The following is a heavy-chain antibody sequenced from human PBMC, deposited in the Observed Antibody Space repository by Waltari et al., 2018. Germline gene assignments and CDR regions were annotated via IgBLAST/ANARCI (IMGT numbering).Heavy chain of an antibody. CDR1: GFTFSSYA. Sequence: EVQLLESGGGLVQPGGSLRLSCAASGFTFSSYAMSWVRQAPGKGLEWVSAISGRGGSTYYADSGKGRFTISRDNSKNTLYLQMNSLRAEDTAVYYCAKGYSSGWYHYYYYYGMDVWGQGTTVTVSS. D-gene: IGHD6-19*01. CDR3: AKGYSSGWYHYYYYYGMDV. CDR2: ISGRGGST. J-gene: IGHJ6*02. V-gene: IGHV3-23*01.